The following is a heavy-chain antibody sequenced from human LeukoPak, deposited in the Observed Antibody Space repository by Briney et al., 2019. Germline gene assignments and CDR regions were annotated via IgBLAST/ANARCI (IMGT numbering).Heavy chain of an antibody. CDR2: IKQDGSAE. D-gene: IGHD6-19*01. CDR1: GFTFSSFW. CDR3: ARDIAVASTFFDY. J-gene: IGHJ4*02. Sequence: GGSLRLSCAAAGFTFSSFWMSWVRQAPGKGLEWVANIKQDGSAEYYVDSVKGRFTISRDNAKNSLYLQMNSLGVEDTAVYYCARDIAVASTFFDYWGQGTLVTVSS. V-gene: IGHV3-7*03.